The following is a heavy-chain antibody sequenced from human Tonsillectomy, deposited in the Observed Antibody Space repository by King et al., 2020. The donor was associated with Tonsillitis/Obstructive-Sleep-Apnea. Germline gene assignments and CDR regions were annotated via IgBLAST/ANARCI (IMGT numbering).Heavy chain of an antibody. CDR2: ISGSGGST. D-gene: IGHD3-3*01. CDR1: GFTFRSYA. CDR3: AKVGDYDFWSGYYKGYYYMDV. V-gene: IGHV3-23*04. Sequence: VQLVESGGGLVQPGGSLRLSCAASGFTFRSYAMGWVRQAPGKGLEWVSGISGSGGSTYYADSVKGGVTISRDNSKNRLYLEMNSLGTEDTAVYYCAKVGDYDFWSGYYKGYYYMDVWGKGTTVTVSS. J-gene: IGHJ6*03.